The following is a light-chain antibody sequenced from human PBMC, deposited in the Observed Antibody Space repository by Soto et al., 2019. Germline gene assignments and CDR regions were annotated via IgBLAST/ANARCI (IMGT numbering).Light chain of an antibody. CDR3: QQYNIWPLT. V-gene: IGKV3-15*01. CDR1: QSVSAN. CDR2: GAS. Sequence: VMTQSPATLSERQGARATLSCRGSQSVSANLAWYQQKPGQAPSLLIYGASSRATGIPARFSGSGSGTEFTLTISSLQSEDFAVYYCQQYNIWPLTFGGGTKVDIK. J-gene: IGKJ4*01.